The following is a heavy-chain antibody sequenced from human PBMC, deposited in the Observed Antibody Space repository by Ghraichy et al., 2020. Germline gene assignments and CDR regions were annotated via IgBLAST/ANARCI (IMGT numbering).Heavy chain of an antibody. CDR3: ARWDGGRSFDY. CDR1: GLTLSRYG. Sequence: GGSLRLSCAASGLTLSRYGMHWVRQAPGKGLEWVAYISNDGSKTNRADSVKGRFTISRDNTKNTLYLQMNSLRDEDTAVYYCARWDGGRSFDYWGQGTLVTVSS. CDR2: ISNDGSKT. V-gene: IGHV3-30*03. J-gene: IGHJ4*02. D-gene: IGHD3-16*01.